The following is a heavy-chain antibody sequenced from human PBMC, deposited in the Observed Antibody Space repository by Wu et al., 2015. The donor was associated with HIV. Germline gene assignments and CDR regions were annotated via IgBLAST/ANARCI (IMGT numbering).Heavy chain of an antibody. CDR3: ARSPLMTTVVTPTGAFDI. J-gene: IGHJ3*02. Sequence: QVQLVQSGAEVKKPGSSVKVSCKASGGTFSSYAISWVRQAPGQGLEWMGGIIPIFGTANYAQKFQGRVTITTDESTSTAYMELSSLRSEDTAVYYCARSPLMTTVVTPTGAFDIWGQGTMVTVSS. CDR2: IIPIFGTA. V-gene: IGHV1-69*05. CDR1: GGTFSSYA. D-gene: IGHD4-23*01.